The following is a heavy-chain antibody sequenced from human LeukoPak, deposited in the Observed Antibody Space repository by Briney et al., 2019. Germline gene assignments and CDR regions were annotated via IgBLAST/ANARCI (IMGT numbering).Heavy chain of an antibody. D-gene: IGHD3-22*01. CDR1: GDSINNYY. V-gene: IGHV4-59*08. Sequence: SEALSLTCTVSGDSINNYYWSWIRQPPGKGLEWIAYIYYSGSTNYNPSLKSRVTISVDTSKNQFSLKLSSVTAADTAVYYCARALRGSSGYYYDYWGQGTLVTVSS. J-gene: IGHJ4*02. CDR3: ARALRGSSGYYYDY. CDR2: IYYSGST.